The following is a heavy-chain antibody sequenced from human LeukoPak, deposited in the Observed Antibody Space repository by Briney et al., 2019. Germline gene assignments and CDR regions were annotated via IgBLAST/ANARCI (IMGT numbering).Heavy chain of an antibody. CDR2: IIPIFGTA. Sequence: ASVKVSCKASGGTFSSYAISWVRRAPGQGLEWMGGIIPIFGTANYAQKFQGRVTITTDESTSTAYMELSSLRSEDTAVYYCARGGIDYDFWSGYFTYWGQGTLVTVSS. CDR3: ARGGIDYDFWSGYFTY. V-gene: IGHV1-69*05. D-gene: IGHD3-3*01. J-gene: IGHJ4*02. CDR1: GGTFSSYA.